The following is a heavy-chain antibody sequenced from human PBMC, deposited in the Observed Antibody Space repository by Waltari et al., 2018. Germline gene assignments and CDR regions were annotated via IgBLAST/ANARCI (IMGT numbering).Heavy chain of an antibody. CDR2: VDPEDGET. J-gene: IGHJ1*01. CDR1: GYTFTEYY. Sequence: EVHLVQSGTEVKRPGATVKISCKASGYTFTEYYLHWVRQAPGKGLEWMGHVDPEDGETEISDKFQGRDAMTADTSTETAYIEVRSLTSDDMAVYYCATKMSDQWLREWGQGTLVTVSS. D-gene: IGHD6-19*01. V-gene: IGHV1-69-2*01. CDR3: ATKMSDQWLRE.